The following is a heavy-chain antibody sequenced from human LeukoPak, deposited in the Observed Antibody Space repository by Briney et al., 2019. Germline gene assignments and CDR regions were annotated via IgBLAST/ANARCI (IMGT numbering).Heavy chain of an antibody. D-gene: IGHD3-10*01. CDR3: ARRGPDYYGSGSYYSHYYYMDV. Sequence: ASVKVSCKASGYTFTGYYMHWVRQAPGQGLEWMGWINPNSGGTNYAQKFQGRVTMTRDTSISTAYMELSRLRSDDTVVYYCARRGPDYYGSGSYYSHYYYMDVWGKGTTVTVSS. V-gene: IGHV1-2*02. CDR2: INPNSGGT. J-gene: IGHJ6*03. CDR1: GYTFTGYY.